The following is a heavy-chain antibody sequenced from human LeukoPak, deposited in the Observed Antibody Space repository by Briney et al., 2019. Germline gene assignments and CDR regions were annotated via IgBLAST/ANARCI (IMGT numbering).Heavy chain of an antibody. CDR3: ARDRPNEYSSSWYFDAFDI. D-gene: IGHD6-13*01. CDR1: GGSISSYY. Sequence: SETLSLTCTVSGGSISSYYWSWIRQPAGKGLEWIGRIYTSGSTNYNPSLKSRVTILVDTSKNQFSLKLSSVTAADTAVYYCARDRPNEYSSSWYFDAFDIWGQGTMVTVSS. J-gene: IGHJ3*02. CDR2: IYTSGST. V-gene: IGHV4-4*07.